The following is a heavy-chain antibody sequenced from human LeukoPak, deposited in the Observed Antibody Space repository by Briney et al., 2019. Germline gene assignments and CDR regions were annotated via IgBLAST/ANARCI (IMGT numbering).Heavy chain of an antibody. CDR1: GGSISTYY. CDR3: ASSEEWLRPPGY. D-gene: IGHD5-12*01. CDR2: IYYSGST. V-gene: IGHV4-59*12. Sequence: SETLSLTCTVSGGSISTYYWSWIRQPPGEGLEWIGYIYYSGSTSYNPSLKSRVTISVDTSKNQFSLKLSSVTAADTAVYYCASSEEWLRPPGYWGQGTLVTVSS. J-gene: IGHJ4*02.